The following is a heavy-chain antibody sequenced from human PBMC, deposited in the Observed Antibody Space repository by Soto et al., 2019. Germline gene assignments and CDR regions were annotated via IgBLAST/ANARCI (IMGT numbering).Heavy chain of an antibody. Sequence: QVQLQESGPGLVKPSQTLSLTCTVSGGSISSGGYYWSWIRQHPGKGLEWIGYIYYSGSTYYNPSLKGRVTISVDPSKNQFSLKLSSVTAADTAVYYCASLLAHDSYSYGTFDYWGQGTLVTVSS. CDR1: GGSISSGGYY. D-gene: IGHD5-18*01. CDR3: ASLLAHDSYSYGTFDY. V-gene: IGHV4-31*03. CDR2: IYYSGST. J-gene: IGHJ4*02.